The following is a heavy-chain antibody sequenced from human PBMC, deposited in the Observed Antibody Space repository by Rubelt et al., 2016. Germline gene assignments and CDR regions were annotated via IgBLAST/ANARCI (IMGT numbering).Heavy chain of an antibody. V-gene: IGHV3-53*01. CDR3: AKDESYYGIDV. Sequence: MGGIRQAPGRGLEWVSTIYSDGRTFYADAGKGRITISRDNSKNTLYLQLHSLRVEDTAVYYCAKDESYYGIDVWGQGTTVTVSS. CDR2: IYSDGRT. J-gene: IGHJ6*02.